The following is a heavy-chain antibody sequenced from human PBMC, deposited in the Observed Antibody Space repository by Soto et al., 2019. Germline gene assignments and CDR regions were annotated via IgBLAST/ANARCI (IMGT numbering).Heavy chain of an antibody. CDR1: GFTFSSYG. V-gene: IGHV3-30*18. D-gene: IGHD6-19*01. Sequence: GGSLRLSCAASGFTFSSYGMHWVRQAPGKGLEWVAVISYDGSNKYYADSVKGRFTISRDNSKNTLYLQMNSLRAEDTAVYYCAKGPGYSSGWYAYYGMDVWGQGTTVTVSS. J-gene: IGHJ6*02. CDR3: AKGPGYSSGWYAYYGMDV. CDR2: ISYDGSNK.